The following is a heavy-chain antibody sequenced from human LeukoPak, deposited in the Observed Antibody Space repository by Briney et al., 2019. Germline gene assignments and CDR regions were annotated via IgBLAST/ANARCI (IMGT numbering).Heavy chain of an antibody. V-gene: IGHV3-23*01. D-gene: IGHD1-26*01. CDR3: AKDWQRRWDLPSDIDC. Sequence: GGSLRLSCAASGFTFSSYAMNWVRQAPGKGLEWVSAISGSGGSTYYADSVKGRFTISRDNSKNTLYLQMNRLRAEDTAVYYCAKDWQRRWDLPSDIDCWVQGTLVGVSS. CDR1: GFTFSSYA. CDR2: ISGSGGST. J-gene: IGHJ4*02.